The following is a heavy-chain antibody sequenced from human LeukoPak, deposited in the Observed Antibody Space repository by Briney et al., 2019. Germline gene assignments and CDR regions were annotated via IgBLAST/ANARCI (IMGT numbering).Heavy chain of an antibody. D-gene: IGHD3-10*01. Sequence: PSETLSLTCTVSGGSISSYYWSWIRQPPGKGLVWIGYIYYSGSTNYNPSLKSRVTISVDTSKNQFSLKLSSVTAADTAVYYCASTEYYYGSGSYQYYFDYWGQGTLVTVSS. CDR2: IYYSGST. CDR3: ASTEYYYGSGSYQYYFDY. J-gene: IGHJ4*02. CDR1: GGSISSYY. V-gene: IGHV4-59*01.